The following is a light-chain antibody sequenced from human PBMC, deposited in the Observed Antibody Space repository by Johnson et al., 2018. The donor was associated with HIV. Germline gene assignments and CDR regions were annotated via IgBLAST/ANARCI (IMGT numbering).Light chain of an antibody. CDR2: ENN. J-gene: IGLJ1*01. CDR3: GTWDNSLNVYV. CDR1: SSNIGNNY. Sequence: QSVLTQPPSVSAAPGQRVTISCSVSSSNIGNNYVSWYQQLPGTAPKLLIYENNKRPSGIPDRFSGSKSGTSVTLAITALQTGDEADYYCGTWDNSLNVYVFGTATKVTVL. V-gene: IGLV1-51*02.